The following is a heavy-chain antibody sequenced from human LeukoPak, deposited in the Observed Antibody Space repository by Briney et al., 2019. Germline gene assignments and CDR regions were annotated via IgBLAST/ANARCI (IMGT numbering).Heavy chain of an antibody. CDR3: ARARGGDNSGYRPFDI. CDR2: INPNTGDT. D-gene: IGHD3-22*01. Sequence: ASVKVSCKASGYTFTGYYMQWVRQAPGQGLEWMGWINPNTGDTNYAQKFQGRVTMPRDTSISTAYMELSSLRSDDTAVYYCARARGGDNSGYRPFDIWGQGTMVTVSS. V-gene: IGHV1-2*02. CDR1: GYTFTGYY. J-gene: IGHJ3*02.